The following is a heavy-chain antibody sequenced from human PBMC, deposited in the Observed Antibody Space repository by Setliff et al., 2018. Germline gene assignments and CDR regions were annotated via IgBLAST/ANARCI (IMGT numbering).Heavy chain of an antibody. CDR2: IRSKAYGGTT. D-gene: IGHD3-22*01. CDR1: GFTFGDYA. V-gene: IGHV3-49*04. CDR3: TRDLYDSSGRMRFDAFDI. Sequence: LRLSCTASGFTFGDYAMSWVRQAPGKGLEWVGFIRSKAYGGTTEYAASVKGRFTISRDDSKSIAYLQMNSLKTKDTAVYYCTRDLYDSSGRMRFDAFDIWGQGTMVTVSS. J-gene: IGHJ3*02.